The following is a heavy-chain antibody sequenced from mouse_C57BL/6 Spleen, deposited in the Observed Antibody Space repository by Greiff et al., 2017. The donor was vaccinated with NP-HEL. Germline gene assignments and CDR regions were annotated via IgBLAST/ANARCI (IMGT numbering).Heavy chain of an antibody. D-gene: IGHD2-4*01. Sequence: EVKLMESGPGLVKPSQSLSLTCSVTGYSITSGYYWNWIRQFPGNKLEWMGYISYDGSNNYNPSLKNRISITRDTSKNQFFLKLNSVTTEDTATYYCAKDYDYEDYYAMDYWGQGTSVTVSS. V-gene: IGHV3-6*01. CDR1: GYSITSGYY. CDR2: ISYDGSN. J-gene: IGHJ4*01. CDR3: AKDYDYEDYYAMDY.